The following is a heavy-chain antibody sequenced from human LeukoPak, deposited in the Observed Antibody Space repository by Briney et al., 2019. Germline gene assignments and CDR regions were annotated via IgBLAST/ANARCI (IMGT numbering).Heavy chain of an antibody. J-gene: IGHJ4*02. Sequence: PSETLSLTCTVSGGSISSGGYYWSWIRQHPGKGLEWIGYIYYSGSTYYNPSLKSRVTISVDTSKNQFSLKLSSVTAADTAVYYCARGITGTTMDFDYWGQGTLVTVSS. CDR2: IYYSGST. V-gene: IGHV4-31*03. D-gene: IGHD1-7*01. CDR3: ARGITGTTMDFDY. CDR1: GGSISSGGYY.